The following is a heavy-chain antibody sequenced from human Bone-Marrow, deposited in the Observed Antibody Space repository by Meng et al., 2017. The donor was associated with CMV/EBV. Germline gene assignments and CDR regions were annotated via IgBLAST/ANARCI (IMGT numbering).Heavy chain of an antibody. D-gene: IGHD3-22*01. J-gene: IGHJ5*02. Sequence: SVKVSCKASGGTFSSYAISWVRQAPGQGLEWMGGIIPIFGTANYAQKFQGRVTITTDESTSTAYMELSSLRSEDTAVYYCARAGGYYDSSGYYYGRSWFDPWGQGTLVTASS. V-gene: IGHV1-69*05. CDR3: ARAGGYYDSSGYYYGRSWFDP. CDR1: GGTFSSYA. CDR2: IIPIFGTA.